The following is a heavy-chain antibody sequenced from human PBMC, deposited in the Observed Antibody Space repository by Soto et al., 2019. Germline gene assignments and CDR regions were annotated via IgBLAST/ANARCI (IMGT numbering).Heavy chain of an antibody. V-gene: IGHV1-18*01. J-gene: IGHJ6*02. CDR3: ARGGGAAAAIKNYGMDV. CDR1: GYTFTSYG. D-gene: IGHD6-13*01. Sequence: ASVKVSCKASGYTFTSYGISWVRQTPGQGLEWMGWISAYNGNTNYAQKLQGRLTMTTDTSTSTAYMELRSLRPDDTAVYYCARGGGAAAAIKNYGMDVWAQGTTVTVSS. CDR2: ISAYNGNT.